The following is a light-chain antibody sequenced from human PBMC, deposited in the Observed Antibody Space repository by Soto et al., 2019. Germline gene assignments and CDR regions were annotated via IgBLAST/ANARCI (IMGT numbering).Light chain of an antibody. CDR1: SSDVGSYNL. Sequence: QSALTQPASVSGSPGQSITISCTGTSSDVGSYNLVSWYQQHPGKAPKLMIYDVSKRPSGVPDRFSGSKSGNTASLTISGLQAEDEADYYCCSLTTSHTYVFGSGTKVTVL. CDR2: DVS. CDR3: CSLTTSHTYV. V-gene: IGLV2-14*02. J-gene: IGLJ1*01.